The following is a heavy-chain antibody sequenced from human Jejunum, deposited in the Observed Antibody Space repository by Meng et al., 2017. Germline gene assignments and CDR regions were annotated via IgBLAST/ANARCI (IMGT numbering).Heavy chain of an antibody. CDR3: ARERALTVTGNLPGF. Sequence: VNCGAEVKTPGIAVTVSCKTSGYTVSGYNIYWVRPAPGQGLEWMGRINPNSGGTDYAQKFQGRVTMTSDTYISTAYMDLSSLTSDDTAVYYCARERALTVTGNLPGFWGQGTLVTVSS. CDR2: INPNSGGT. J-gene: IGHJ4*02. V-gene: IGHV1-2*06. D-gene: IGHD4-11*01. CDR1: GYTVSGYN.